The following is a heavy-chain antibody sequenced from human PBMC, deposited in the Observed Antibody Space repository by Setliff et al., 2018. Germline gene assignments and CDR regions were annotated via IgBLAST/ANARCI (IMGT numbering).Heavy chain of an antibody. V-gene: IGHV1-69*05. CDR3: ARDTYIGDFWSGYYIQGRFDP. CDR2: IIPMFGTA. CDR1: GYTFTSYA. J-gene: IGHJ5*02. D-gene: IGHD3-3*01. Sequence: SVKVSCKASGYTFTSYAISWVRQAPGQGLEWMGGIIPMFGTANYAQKFQGRVTITRDTSASTAYMELSSLRSEDTAAYYCARDTYIGDFWSGYYIQGRFDPWGQGTLVTVSS.